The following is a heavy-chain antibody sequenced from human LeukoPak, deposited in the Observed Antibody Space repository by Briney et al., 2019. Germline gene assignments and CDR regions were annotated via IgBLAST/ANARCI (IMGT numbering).Heavy chain of an antibody. CDR2: IYSGGST. D-gene: IGHD1-26*01. Sequence: QPGGSLRLSCAASGFIFSTYGMNWVRQAPGKGLEWVSVIYSGGSTYYADSVKGRFTISRDNSKNTLYLQMNSLRAEDTAVYYCARAQGGLLDYWGQGTLVTVSS. V-gene: IGHV3-53*01. CDR1: GFIFSTYG. J-gene: IGHJ4*02. CDR3: ARAQGGLLDY.